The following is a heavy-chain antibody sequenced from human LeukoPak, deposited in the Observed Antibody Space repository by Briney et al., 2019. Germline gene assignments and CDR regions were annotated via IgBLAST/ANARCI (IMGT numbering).Heavy chain of an antibody. CDR3: ATGLLVVPAGLPDY. J-gene: IGHJ4*02. V-gene: IGHV3-74*03. D-gene: IGHD2-2*01. CDR1: GFTFSSYW. Sequence: GGSLRLSRAASGFTFSSYWMHWVRQAPGKGLVWVSRINTDGSSTTYADSVKGRFTMSRDNAKNTLYLQMNSLRADDTAVYYCATGLLVVPAGLPDYWGQGTLVTVSS. CDR2: INTDGSST.